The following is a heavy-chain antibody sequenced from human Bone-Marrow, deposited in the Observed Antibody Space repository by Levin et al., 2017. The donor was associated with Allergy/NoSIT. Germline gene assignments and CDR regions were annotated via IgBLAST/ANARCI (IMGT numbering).Heavy chain of an antibody. V-gene: IGHV4-39*07. D-gene: IGHD3-22*01. CDR2: IYYSGST. CDR3: ARADYYDSSGLDY. CDR1: GGSISSSSYY. Sequence: GSLRLSCTVSGGSISSSSYYWGWIRQPPGKGLEWIGSIYYSGSTYYNPSLKSRVTISVDTSKNQFSLKLSSVTAADTAVYYCARADYYDSSGLDYWGQGTLVTVSS. J-gene: IGHJ4*02.